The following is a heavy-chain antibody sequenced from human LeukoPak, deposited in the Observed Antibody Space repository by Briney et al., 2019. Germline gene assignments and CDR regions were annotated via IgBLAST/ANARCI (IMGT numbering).Heavy chain of an antibody. CDR3: ARRAGAYSHPYDY. Sequence: SETLSLTCTVSGGSISSSSYYWGWVRQPPGKGLEWIGSIYYSGSTYYNPSLKSRVTISVDTSKNQFSLKLSSVTAADTAVYYCARRAGAYSHPYDYWGQGTLVTVSS. D-gene: IGHD4/OR15-4a*01. V-gene: IGHV4-39*07. CDR2: IYYSGST. J-gene: IGHJ4*02. CDR1: GGSISSSSYY.